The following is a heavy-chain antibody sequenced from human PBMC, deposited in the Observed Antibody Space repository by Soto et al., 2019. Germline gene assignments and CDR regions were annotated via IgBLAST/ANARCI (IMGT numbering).Heavy chain of an antibody. CDR2: MNPNSGNT. Sequence: SVKVSCKASGYTFTSYDINWVRQATGQGLEWMGWMNPNSGNTGYAQKFQGRVTMTRNTSISTAYMELSSLRSEDTAVYYCARGRPYCTNGVCPPSGQGTLVTVSS. CDR1: GYTFTSYD. V-gene: IGHV1-8*01. CDR3: ARGRPYCTNGVCPP. D-gene: IGHD2-8*01. J-gene: IGHJ5*02.